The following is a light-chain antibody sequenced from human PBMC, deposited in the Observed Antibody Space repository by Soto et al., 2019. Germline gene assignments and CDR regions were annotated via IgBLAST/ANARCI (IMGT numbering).Light chain of an antibody. V-gene: IGKV3-15*01. J-gene: IGKJ4*01. CDR1: QSVSNN. CDR3: QQYNNWPPLT. CDR2: GAS. Sequence: EIVMTQSPATLSVSPGERATLSSRASQSVSNNLAWYQQKPGQAPRLLFYGASTRATGIPARFSGSGSGTEFTLTISSLQSEDFAVYYRQQYNNWPPLTFGGGTKVEIK.